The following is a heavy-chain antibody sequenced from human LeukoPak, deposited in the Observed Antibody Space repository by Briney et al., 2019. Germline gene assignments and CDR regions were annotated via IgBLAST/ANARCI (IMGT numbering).Heavy chain of an antibody. CDR2: ITSSSSDI. CDR1: EFVFSSHA. D-gene: IGHD3-22*01. CDR3: ARVFWETVNTGYYSDF. J-gene: IGHJ4*02. V-gene: IGHV3-21*01. Sequence: PGGSLRLSCVASEFVFSSHAMIWVRQAPGKGLEWISSITSSSSDIFYADSVRGRFTISRDNANNALHLQMNSLRAEDTAVYYCARVFWETVNTGYYSDFWGQGTLVTVSS.